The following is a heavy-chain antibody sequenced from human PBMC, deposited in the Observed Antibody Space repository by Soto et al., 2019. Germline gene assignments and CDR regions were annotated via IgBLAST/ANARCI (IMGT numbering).Heavy chain of an antibody. J-gene: IGHJ6*02. CDR1: GFTFASYG. D-gene: IGHD4-4*01. V-gene: IGHV3-30*18. CDR2: ISYDGSNI. Sequence: LRLSCAASGFTFASYGIHWVRQAPGKGLEWVAVISYDGSNIYYAASVKGRFIISRDESKKTVYLQMNSLRPEDTALYYCTKDGSDYSDYYYYVMDVWGQGTTVTVSS. CDR3: TKDGSDYSDYYYYVMDV.